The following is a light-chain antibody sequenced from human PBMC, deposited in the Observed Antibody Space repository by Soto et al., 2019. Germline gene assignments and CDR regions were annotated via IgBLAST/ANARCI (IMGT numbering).Light chain of an antibody. Sequence: QSVLTQPPSVSGAPGQRVTISCTGTYSNIGAGYDVHWYQQLPGTAPKFLISANSNRPSGVPDRFSGSRSATSASLAITGLQAEDEADYYCQSYDSSLSGLVFGAGTKLTVL. CDR2: ANS. CDR1: YSNIGAGYD. J-gene: IGLJ3*02. CDR3: QSYDSSLSGLV. V-gene: IGLV1-40*01.